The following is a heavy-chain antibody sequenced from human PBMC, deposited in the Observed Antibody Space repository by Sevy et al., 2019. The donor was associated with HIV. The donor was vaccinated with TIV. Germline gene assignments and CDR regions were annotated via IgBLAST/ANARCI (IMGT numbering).Heavy chain of an antibody. D-gene: IGHD6-13*01. Sequence: QSQTLSLTCAISGESVSSKSAAWNWIRQSPSRGLEWLGRTCYRSKWYNHYAQFVKSRITINPDESMNQFSLQLNSLTPEDTAVYYCAKDFGSTWDGHSRGAFDIWGQGTVVTVSS. V-gene: IGHV6-1*01. J-gene: IGHJ3*02. CDR3: AKDFGSTWDGHSRGAFDI. CDR2: TCYRSKWYN. CDR1: GESVSSKSAA.